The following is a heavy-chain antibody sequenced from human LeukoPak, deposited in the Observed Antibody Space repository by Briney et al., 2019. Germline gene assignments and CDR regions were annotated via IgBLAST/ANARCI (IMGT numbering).Heavy chain of an antibody. D-gene: IGHD1-26*01. J-gene: IGHJ4*02. CDR3: AKDLYSGSSYYFDY. Sequence: GGSLRLSCAASGFTFSSYAMSWVRQAPGKGLEWVSAISGSGGSTYYADSVKGRFTISRDNSKNTLYLQMNSLRAEDTAAYYCAKDLYSGSSYYFDYWGQGTLVTVSS. CDR2: ISGSGGST. V-gene: IGHV3-23*01. CDR1: GFTFSSYA.